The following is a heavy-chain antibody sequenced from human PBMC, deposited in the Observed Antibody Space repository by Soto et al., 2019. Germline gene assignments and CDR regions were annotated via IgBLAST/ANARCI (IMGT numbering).Heavy chain of an antibody. CDR2: IWYDGSNE. D-gene: IGHD3-9*01. CDR1: GFTFSSYG. V-gene: IGHV3-33*01. Sequence: QVQLVESGGGVVQPGGSLRLSCAASGFTFSSYGMHWVRQAPGKGLEWVAVIWYDGSNEYYADSVKGRFSISRDNSKNTLYLQLSTLRAEDTAVYYCARDRTYYDILTGYLPWNAFDIWGQGTMFTVSS. CDR3: ARDRTYYDILTGYLPWNAFDI. J-gene: IGHJ3*02.